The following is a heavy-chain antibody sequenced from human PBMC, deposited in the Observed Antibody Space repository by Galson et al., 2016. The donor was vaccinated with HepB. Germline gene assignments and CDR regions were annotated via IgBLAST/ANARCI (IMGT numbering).Heavy chain of an antibody. Sequence: SVKVSCKVSGYTLTELPMHWVRQAPGKGVEWMGGFDPGDGETIYAQNFQGRVTMTEDTSTVTAYMELSSLRSEDTAVYYCATTLGEVYPDYWGQGTLVTVSS. CDR1: GYTLTELP. D-gene: IGHD5/OR15-5a*01. V-gene: IGHV1-24*01. CDR3: ATTLGEVYPDY. J-gene: IGHJ4*02. CDR2: FDPGDGET.